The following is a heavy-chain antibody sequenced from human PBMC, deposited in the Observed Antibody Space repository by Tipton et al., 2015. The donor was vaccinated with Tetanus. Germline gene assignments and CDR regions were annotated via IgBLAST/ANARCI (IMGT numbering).Heavy chain of an antibody. J-gene: IGHJ3*02. CDR1: GGSFSGYY. CDR2: INHSGST. Sequence: TLSLTCAVYGGSFSGYYWSWIRQPPGKGLEWIGEINHSGSTNYNPSLKSRVTISVDTSKNQFSLKLSSVTAADAAVYYCARGFIGVVVVVAATPPDAFDIWGQGTMVTVSS. V-gene: IGHV4-34*01. D-gene: IGHD2-15*01. CDR3: ARGFIGVVVVVAATPPDAFDI.